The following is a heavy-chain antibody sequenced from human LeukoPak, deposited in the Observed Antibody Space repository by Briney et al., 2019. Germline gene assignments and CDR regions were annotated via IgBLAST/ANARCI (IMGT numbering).Heavy chain of an antibody. CDR2: IYSGGST. D-gene: IGHD3-22*01. CDR3: ASPPRDSSGYYPFQH. Sequence: GSLRLSCAASGFTVSSNYMSWVRQAPGKGLEWVSVIYSGGSTYYADSVKGRFTISRDNSKNTLYLQMNSLRAEDTAVYYCASPPRDSSGYYPFQHRGQGTLVTVSS. CDR1: GFTVSSNY. V-gene: IGHV3-53*01. J-gene: IGHJ1*01.